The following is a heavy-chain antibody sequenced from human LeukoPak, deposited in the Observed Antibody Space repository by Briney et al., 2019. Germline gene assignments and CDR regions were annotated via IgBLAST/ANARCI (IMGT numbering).Heavy chain of an antibody. CDR2: IIPIFGTA. CDR3: ARDRAASYYFDY. V-gene: IGHV1-69*13. CDR1: GGTFSSYA. Sequence: ASVKVSCKASGGTFSSYAISWVRPPPGQGLEWMGEIIPIFGTANYAQKFQGRVTITADETTSTAYMELSSLRSEDTAVYYCARDRAASYYFDYWGQGTLVTVSS. J-gene: IGHJ4*02. D-gene: IGHD6-25*01.